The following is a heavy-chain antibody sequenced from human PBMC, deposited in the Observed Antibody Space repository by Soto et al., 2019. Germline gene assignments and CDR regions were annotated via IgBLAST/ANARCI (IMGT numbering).Heavy chain of an antibody. D-gene: IGHD3-16*02. CDR3: ARRCDYIWGSYRKKDAFDI. CDR2: ISAYNGNT. Sequence: ASVKVSCKASGYTFTSYVISWVRQAPGQGLEWMGWISAYNGNTNYAQKLQGRVTMTTDTSTSTAYMELRSLRSDDTAVYYCARRCDYIWGSYRKKDAFDIWGQGTMVTVSS. J-gene: IGHJ3*02. CDR1: GYTFTSYV. V-gene: IGHV1-18*01.